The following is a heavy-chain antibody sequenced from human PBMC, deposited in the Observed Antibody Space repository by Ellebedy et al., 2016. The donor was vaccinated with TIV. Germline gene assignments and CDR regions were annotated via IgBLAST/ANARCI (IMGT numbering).Heavy chain of an antibody. V-gene: IGHV4-59*01. CDR3: AKALGYCSGGSCYEVRLDY. J-gene: IGHJ4*02. Sequence: MPSETLSLTCTVSGCSISSYYWSWIRQPPGKGLEWIGHIYYSGSTNYNPSLKSRVTISVDTSKNQFTLKLSSVTAADTAVYYCAKALGYCSGGSCYEVRLDYWGQGTLVTVSS. D-gene: IGHD2-15*01. CDR2: IYYSGST. CDR1: GCSISSYY.